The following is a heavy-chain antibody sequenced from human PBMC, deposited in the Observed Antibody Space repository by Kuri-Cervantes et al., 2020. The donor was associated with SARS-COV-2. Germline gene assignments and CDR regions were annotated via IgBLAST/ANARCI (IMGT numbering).Heavy chain of an antibody. V-gene: IGHV5-51*01. D-gene: IGHD1-26*01. CDR3: ATSGKEEWELLGFDY. J-gene: IGHJ4*02. CDR2: IYPGDSDT. CDR1: GYSFTSYW. Sequence: GESLKISCKGSGYSFTSYWIGWVRQMPGKGLEWMGIIYPGDSDTRYSPSFQGQATISADKSISTAYLQWSSLKASDTAMYYCATSGKEEWELLGFDYWGQGTLVTVSS.